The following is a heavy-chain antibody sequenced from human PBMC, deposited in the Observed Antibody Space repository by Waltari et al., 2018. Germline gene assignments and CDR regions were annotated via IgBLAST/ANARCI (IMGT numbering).Heavy chain of an antibody. Sequence: EVQLVESVGGFVQPGGSLRLSCAASGFTFSSYAMRWVRHAPGKGLEWVSAISGSGGSTYYADSVKGRFTISRDNSKNTLYLQMNSLRAEDTAVYYCAKDRARYSSWYYEIDYWGQGTLVTVSS. V-gene: IGHV3-23*04. D-gene: IGHD6-13*01. J-gene: IGHJ4*02. CDR2: ISGSGGST. CDR3: AKDRARYSSWYYEIDY. CDR1: GFTFSSYA.